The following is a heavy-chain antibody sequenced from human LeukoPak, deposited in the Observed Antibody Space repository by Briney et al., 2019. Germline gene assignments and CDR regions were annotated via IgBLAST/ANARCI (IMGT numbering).Heavy chain of an antibody. D-gene: IGHD3-16*02. J-gene: IGHJ4*02. V-gene: IGHV3-23*01. CDR2: ISGSGANT. Sequence: PGGSLRLSCAASGFTFSTYAMSWVRQAPGKGLEWVSTISGSGANTYYADSVRGRFTISRDNSKNTLYLHTNSLRAEDTAVYYCAKEGAGYTNPYYFDYWGQGTLVTVSS. CDR1: GFTFSTYA. CDR3: AKEGAGYTNPYYFDY.